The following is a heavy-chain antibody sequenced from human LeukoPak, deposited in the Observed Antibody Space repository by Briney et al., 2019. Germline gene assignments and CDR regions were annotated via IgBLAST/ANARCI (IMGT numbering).Heavy chain of an antibody. CDR1: GFTFSSYA. CDR3: AKDASSVPWFYYGMDV. D-gene: IGHD3-22*01. Sequence: PGGSLRLSCAASGFTFSSYAMSWVRQAPGKGLEWVSAISGSGGSTYYADSVKGRFTISRDNSKNTLYLQMNSLRAEDTAVYYCAKDASSVPWFYYGMDVWGQGTTVTVSS. V-gene: IGHV3-23*01. CDR2: ISGSGGST. J-gene: IGHJ6*02.